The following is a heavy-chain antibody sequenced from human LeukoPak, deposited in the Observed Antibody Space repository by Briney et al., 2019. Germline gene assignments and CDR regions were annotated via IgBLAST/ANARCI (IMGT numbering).Heavy chain of an antibody. V-gene: IGHV4-38-2*02. CDR1: GYSISSGYY. CDR3: ASSGTYGSGRRPFDY. Sequence: PSETLSLTCIVSGYSISSGYYWGWIRQPPGKGLEWIGRIYHSGSTYYNPSLKSRVTISVDTSKNQFSLKLSSVTAADTAVYYCASSGTYGSGRRPFDYWGQGTLVTVSS. J-gene: IGHJ4*02. CDR2: IYHSGST. D-gene: IGHD3-10*01.